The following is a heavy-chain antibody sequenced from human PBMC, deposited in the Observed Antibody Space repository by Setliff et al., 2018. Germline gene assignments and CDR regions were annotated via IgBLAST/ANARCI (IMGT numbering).Heavy chain of an antibody. V-gene: IGHV4-39*07. Sequence: PSETLSLTCTVSGGSISSSSYYWGWIRQPPGKGLEWIGSIYYSGSTYYNPSLKSRVTISVDTSKNQFSLKLSSVTAADTAVYYCARRATYYNFWIGYYDYWGQGTLVTVSS. CDR2: IYYSGST. D-gene: IGHD3-3*01. CDR3: ARRATYYNFWIGYYDY. CDR1: GGSISSSSYY. J-gene: IGHJ4*02.